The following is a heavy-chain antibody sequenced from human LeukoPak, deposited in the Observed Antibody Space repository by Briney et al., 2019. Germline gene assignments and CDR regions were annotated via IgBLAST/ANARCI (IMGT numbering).Heavy chain of an antibody. Sequence: GGSLRLSCAASGFTFSNSAMTWVRQAPGKGLEWVSGINWNGGSTGYADSVKGRFTISRDNAKNSLYLQMNSLRAEDTALYYCARAVYDSSGYYYNWGQGTLVTVSS. V-gene: IGHV3-20*04. CDR1: GFTFSNSA. CDR3: ARAVYDSSGYYYN. D-gene: IGHD3-22*01. CDR2: INWNGGST. J-gene: IGHJ4*02.